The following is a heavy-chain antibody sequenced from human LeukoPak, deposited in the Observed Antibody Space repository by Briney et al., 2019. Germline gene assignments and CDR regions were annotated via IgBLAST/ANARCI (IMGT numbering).Heavy chain of an antibody. J-gene: IGHJ5*02. CDR3: ARYGSGSYFPPNWFDP. D-gene: IGHD3-10*01. CDR2: ISSSSSYI. CDR1: GFTFSSYS. Sequence: GGSLRLSCAASGFTFSSYSMNWVRQAPGKGLEWVSSISSSSSYIYYADSVKGRFTISRDNAKNSLYLQMNSLRAEATAVYNCARYGSGSYFPPNWFDPWGQGTLVTVSS. V-gene: IGHV3-21*01.